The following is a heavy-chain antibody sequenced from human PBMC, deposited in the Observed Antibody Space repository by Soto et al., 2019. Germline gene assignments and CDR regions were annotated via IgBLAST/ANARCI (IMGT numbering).Heavy chain of an antibody. CDR1: GCTFSTYA. CDR3: ARPRGYGVFDAYDI. CDR2: ISASGDTI. Sequence: EAQLLESGGGLLQPGGSLRLSCAASGCTFSTYAMSWVRQAPGKGLEWVSAISASGDTIYYADSVKGRFTISRDNSMNALYLQISSLRIEDTAVYYCARPRGYGVFDAYDIWGQGTMVTVSS. V-gene: IGHV3-23*01. D-gene: IGHD4-17*01. J-gene: IGHJ3*02.